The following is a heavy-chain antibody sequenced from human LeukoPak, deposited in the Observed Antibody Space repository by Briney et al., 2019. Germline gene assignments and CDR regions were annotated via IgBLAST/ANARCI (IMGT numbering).Heavy chain of an antibody. Sequence: ASVKVSCKASGYTFTSYGISWVRQAPGQGLEWLGWISAYNGNTNYAQKLQGRVTMTTDTSTSTAYMELRSLRPDDTAVYYCASNSYYYGSGSWGGELNYWGQGTLVTVSS. CDR1: GYTFTSYG. CDR2: ISAYNGNT. D-gene: IGHD3-10*01. CDR3: ASNSYYYGSGSWGGELNY. J-gene: IGHJ4*02. V-gene: IGHV1-18*04.